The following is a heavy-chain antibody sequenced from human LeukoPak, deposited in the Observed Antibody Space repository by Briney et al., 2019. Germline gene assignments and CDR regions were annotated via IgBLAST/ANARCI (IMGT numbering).Heavy chain of an antibody. V-gene: IGHV3-7*01. D-gene: IGHD3/OR15-3a*01. J-gene: IGHJ4*02. CDR3: ARERVVGLNSDFDY. Sequence: GGSLRLSCAASGFTFSSYWMSWVRQAPGKGLEWVANIKQDGSEKYYVDSVKGRFTISRDNAKNSLYLQMNSLRAEDTAVHYCARERVVGLNSDFDYWGQGTLVTVSS. CDR1: GFTFSSYW. CDR2: IKQDGSEK.